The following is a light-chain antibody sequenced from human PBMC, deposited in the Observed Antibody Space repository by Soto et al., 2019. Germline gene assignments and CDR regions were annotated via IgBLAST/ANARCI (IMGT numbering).Light chain of an antibody. CDR2: DVS. CDR3: SSWTCSSTTWV. V-gene: IGLV2-14*01. J-gene: IGLJ3*02. CDR1: SSDVGGYNY. Sequence: QSVLTQPASVAGSPGQSITISCTGTSSDVGGYNYVSWYRQQAGRDATLMIYDVSNRPSGGANRFSGSKSVNTSSLSIAGLQASAEADYGCSSWTCSSTTWVFGGGTKCTVL.